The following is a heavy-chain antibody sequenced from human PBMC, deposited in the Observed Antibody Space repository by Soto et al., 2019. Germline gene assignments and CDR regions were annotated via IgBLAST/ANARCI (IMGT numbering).Heavy chain of an antibody. CDR3: ARDQDIVLVPAAMSGIPIDY. D-gene: IGHD2-2*01. J-gene: IGHJ4*02. CDR2: ISAYNGNT. V-gene: IGHV1-18*01. Sequence: QVQLVQSGAEVKKPGASVKVSCKASGYTFTSYGISWVRQAPGQGLEWMGWISAYNGNTNYAQKLQGRVTMTTDTSXXTXYXXLRSLRSDDTAVYYCARDQDIVLVPAAMSGIPIDYWGQGTLVTVSS. CDR1: GYTFTSYG.